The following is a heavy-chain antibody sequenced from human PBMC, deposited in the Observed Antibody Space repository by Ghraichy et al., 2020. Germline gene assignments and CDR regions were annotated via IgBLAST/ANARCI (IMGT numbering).Heavy chain of an antibody. CDR2: IYYSGST. D-gene: IGHD2-2*01. Sequence: SLNISCTVSGGSISSGGYYWSWIRQHPGKGLEWIGYIYYSGSTYYNPSLKSRVTISVDTSKNQFSLKLSSVTAADTAVYYCARESAMYPFTYFDYWGQGTLVTVSS. V-gene: IGHV4-31*03. J-gene: IGHJ4*02. CDR1: GGSISSGGYY. CDR3: ARESAMYPFTYFDY.